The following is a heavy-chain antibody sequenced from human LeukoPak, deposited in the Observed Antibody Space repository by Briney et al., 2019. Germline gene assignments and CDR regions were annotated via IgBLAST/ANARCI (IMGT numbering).Heavy chain of an antibody. CDR1: GFTFDDYG. J-gene: IGHJ6*03. CDR3: ARDLRAPRGYYMDV. V-gene: IGHV3-20*04. Sequence: GGSLRLSCAASGFTFDDYGMSWVRQAPGKGLEWVSGINWNGGSTGYADPVKGRFTISRDNAKNSLYLQMNSLRAEDTALYYCARDLRAPRGYYMDVWGKGTTVTVSS. CDR2: INWNGGST.